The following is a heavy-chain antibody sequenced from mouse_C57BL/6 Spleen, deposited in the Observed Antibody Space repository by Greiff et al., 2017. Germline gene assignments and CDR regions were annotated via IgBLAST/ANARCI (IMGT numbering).Heavy chain of an antibody. J-gene: IGHJ1*03. CDR3: ASPYGSSYGYFDV. D-gene: IGHD1-1*01. CDR2: ISSGSSTI. Sequence: EVKLMESGGGLVKPGGSLKLSCAASGFTFSDYGMHWVRQAPEKGLEWVAYISSGSSTIYYADTVKGRFTISRDNAKNTLFLQMTSLRSEDTAMYYCASPYGSSYGYFDVWGTGTTVTVSS. CDR1: GFTFSDYG. V-gene: IGHV5-17*01.